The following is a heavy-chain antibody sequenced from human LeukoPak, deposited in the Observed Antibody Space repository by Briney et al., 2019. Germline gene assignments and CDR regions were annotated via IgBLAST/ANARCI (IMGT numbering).Heavy chain of an antibody. CDR1: GGSISSSSYY. V-gene: IGHV4-39*07. J-gene: IGHJ4*02. CDR2: IHNSGTT. Sequence: SETLSLTCTVSGGSISSSSYYWGWIRQPPGKGLEWIGEIHNSGTTNYNPSLNSRVTISEDTSKNQFYLNLSSVTAADTADYYYARRYYYNLGSFPFDFWGQGTLVTVSS. CDR3: ARRYYYNLGSFPFDF. D-gene: IGHD3-10*01.